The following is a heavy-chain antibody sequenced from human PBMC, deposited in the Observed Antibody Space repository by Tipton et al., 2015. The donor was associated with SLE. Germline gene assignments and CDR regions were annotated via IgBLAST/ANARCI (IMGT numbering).Heavy chain of an antibody. CDR3: APNYYFDY. CDR2: IYSDWSST. J-gene: IGHJ4*02. CDR1: GFTFSSYW. V-gene: IGHV3-74*01. Sequence: SLRLSCAASGFTFSSYWMHGFRQAPGKGLVWVLRIYSDWSSTSYADSVKGRVTISRDNAKNTLYLQMNSLRAEDTAVYYCAPNYYFDYWGQGTLVTVSS.